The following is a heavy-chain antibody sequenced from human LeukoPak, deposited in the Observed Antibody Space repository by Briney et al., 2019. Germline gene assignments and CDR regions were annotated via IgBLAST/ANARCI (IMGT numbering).Heavy chain of an antibody. CDR2: ISGSGGST. CDR1: GFTFSSYG. D-gene: IGHD2-2*01. CDR3: AKVDVVVPAASYPEPGSFDY. J-gene: IGHJ4*02. Sequence: NPGGTLRLSCAASGFTFSSYGMSWVRQAPGKGLEWVSAISGSGGSTYYADSVKGRFTISRDNSKNTLYLQMNSLRAEDTAVYYCAKVDVVVPAASYPEPGSFDYWGQGTLVTVSS. V-gene: IGHV3-23*01.